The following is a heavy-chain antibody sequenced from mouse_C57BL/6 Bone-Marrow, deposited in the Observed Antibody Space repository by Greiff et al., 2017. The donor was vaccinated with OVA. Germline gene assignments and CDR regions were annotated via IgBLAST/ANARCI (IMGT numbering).Heavy chain of an antibody. D-gene: IGHD1-1*01. Sequence: VQLQQSGPELVKPGASVKISCKASGYTFTDYYINWVKQRPGQGLEWIGWIFPGSGSTYYNEKFKGKATLTVDKSSSTAYMLLSSLTSEDSAVYFCARSTFTTVVAHPFAYWGQGTLVTVSA. J-gene: IGHJ3*01. CDR1: GYTFTDYY. CDR2: IFPGSGST. V-gene: IGHV1-75*01. CDR3: ARSTFTTVVAHPFAY.